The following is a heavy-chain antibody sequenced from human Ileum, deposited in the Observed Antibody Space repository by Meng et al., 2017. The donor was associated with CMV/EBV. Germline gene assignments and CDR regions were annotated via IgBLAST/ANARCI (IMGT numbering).Heavy chain of an antibody. V-gene: IGHV4-4*02. D-gene: IGHD3-10*01. CDR3: ASRFGEIRY. CDR2: IYHNAGT. J-gene: IGHJ4*02. Sequence: LACGGSGGSISSSNWWSWVRQRPGEGLEWIEEIYHNAGTNYNPSLKCRVTISVDQSKNQFSLKLSSVPAADTAVYYCASRFGEIRYWGQGTLVTVSS. CDR1: GGSISSSNW.